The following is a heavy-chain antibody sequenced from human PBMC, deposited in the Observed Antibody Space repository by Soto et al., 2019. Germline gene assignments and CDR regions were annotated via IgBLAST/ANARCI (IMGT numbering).Heavy chain of an antibody. CDR2: INPSGGST. CDR1: GYTFTSYY. V-gene: IGHV1-46*01. J-gene: IGHJ3*02. D-gene: IGHD3-22*01. CDR3: AREAGGLLLHDGAFDI. Sequence: QVQLVQSGAEVKKPGASVKVSCKASGYTFTSYYMHWVRQAPGQGLEWMGIINPSGGSTSYAQKFQGRVTMTRDTSTSTVYMELSSLRSEDTAVYYCAREAGGLLLHDGAFDIWGQGTMVTVSS.